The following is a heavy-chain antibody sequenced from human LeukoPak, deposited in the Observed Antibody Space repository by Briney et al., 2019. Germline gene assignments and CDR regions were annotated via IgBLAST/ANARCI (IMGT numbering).Heavy chain of an antibody. V-gene: IGHV3-30*02. J-gene: IGHJ6*03. CDR2: IRYDGSNK. Sequence: PGGSLRLSCAASGFTFSDYYMSWIRQAPGKGLEWVAFIRYDGSNKYYADSVKGRFTISRDNSKNTLYLQMNSLRAEDTAVYYCAKDGNSGYDYYYYMDVWGKGTTVTVSS. D-gene: IGHD5-12*01. CDR1: GFTFSDYY. CDR3: AKDGNSGYDYYYYMDV.